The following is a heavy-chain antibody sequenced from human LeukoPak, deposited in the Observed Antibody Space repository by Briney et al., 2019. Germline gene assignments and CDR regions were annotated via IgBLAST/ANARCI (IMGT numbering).Heavy chain of an antibody. D-gene: IGHD1-1*01. CDR1: GFTFRTYE. CDR3: ARATHINWNDGVRDYYGMGV. J-gene: IGHJ6*04. V-gene: IGHV3-48*03. Sequence: PGGSLRLSCAASGFTFRTYEMNWVRQAPGKGLEWVSYISSTGTTIYYADSVKGRFTISRDNAKNPLYLQMNSLRAEDTAVYYCARATHINWNDGVRDYYGMGVWGKGTTVTVSS. CDR2: ISSTGTTI.